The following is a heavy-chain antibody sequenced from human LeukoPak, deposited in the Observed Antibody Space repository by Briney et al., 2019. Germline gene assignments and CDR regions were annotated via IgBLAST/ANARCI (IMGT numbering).Heavy chain of an antibody. V-gene: IGHV1-8*02. D-gene: IGHD3-10*01. J-gene: IGHJ4*02. CDR1: GYTFTSYG. Sequence: ASVKVSCKASGYTFTSYGINWVRQATGQGLEWMGWMNPNSGNTGYAQKFQGRVTMTRNTSISTAYMELSSLRSEDTAVYCCARASSMVWGVIHGYWGQGTLVTVSS. CDR3: ARASSMVWGVIHGY. CDR2: MNPNSGNT.